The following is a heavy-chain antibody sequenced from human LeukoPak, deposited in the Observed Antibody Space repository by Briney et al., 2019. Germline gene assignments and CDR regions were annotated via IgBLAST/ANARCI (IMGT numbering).Heavy chain of an antibody. J-gene: IGHJ4*02. V-gene: IGHV3-7*05. Sequence: PGGSLRLSCAASGFTFNIYWMSWVRQAPGKGLEWVVNINQDGSEKYYVDSVKGRFTISRDNAKNSLYLQMNSLRAEDTAVYYCARDKSYGDSEDYWGQGTLVTVSS. CDR2: INQDGSEK. CDR3: ARDKSYGDSEDY. D-gene: IGHD4-17*01. CDR1: GFTFNIYW.